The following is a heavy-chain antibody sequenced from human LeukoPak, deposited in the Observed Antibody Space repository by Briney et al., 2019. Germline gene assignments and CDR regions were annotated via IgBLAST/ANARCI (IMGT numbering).Heavy chain of an antibody. J-gene: IGHJ6*02. V-gene: IGHV4-61*02. CDR1: GASITGGSYY. CDR3: ARDPGNYGDSPSGMDV. D-gene: IGHD4-17*01. CDR2: IYTSGIT. Sequence: SETLSLTCTVSGASITGGSYYWTWIRQPAGKGLEWIGRIYTSGITTYNPSLKSRVTISLDMSKNQISLNLNSVTAADTAVYYCARDPGNYGDSPSGMDVWGQGTTVTVSS.